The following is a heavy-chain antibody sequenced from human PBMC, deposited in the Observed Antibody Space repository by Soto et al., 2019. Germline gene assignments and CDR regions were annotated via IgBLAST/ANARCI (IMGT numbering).Heavy chain of an antibody. CDR1: GLTVSSNY. Sequence: EEQLVESGGGLVQPGGSLRLSCAASGLTVSSNYMSWVRQAPGKGLEWVSVIYSNGNTYYADSVKGRFTISRDNSKNTVYLQMNSLRAEDTAVYYCAREQPPALYFGMDVWGQGTTVTVSS. CDR3: AREQPPALYFGMDV. CDR2: IYSNGNT. V-gene: IGHV3-66*01. D-gene: IGHD2-15*01. J-gene: IGHJ6*02.